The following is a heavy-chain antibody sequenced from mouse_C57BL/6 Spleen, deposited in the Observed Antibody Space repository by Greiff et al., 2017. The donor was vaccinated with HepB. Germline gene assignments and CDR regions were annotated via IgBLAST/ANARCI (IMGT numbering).Heavy chain of an antibody. J-gene: IGHJ1*03. CDR3: TRSDYYGSSYEYFDV. V-gene: IGHV1-15*01. D-gene: IGHD1-1*01. Sequence: QVQLKQSGAELVRPGASVTLSCKASGYTFTDYEMHWVKQTPVHGLEWIGAIDPETGGTAYNQKFKGKAILTADKSSSTAYMELRSLTSEDSAVYYCTRSDYYGSSYEYFDVWGTGTTVTVSS. CDR2: IDPETGGT. CDR1: GYTFTDYE.